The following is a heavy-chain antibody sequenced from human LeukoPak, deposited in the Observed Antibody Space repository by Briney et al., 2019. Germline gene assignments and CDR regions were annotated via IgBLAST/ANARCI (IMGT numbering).Heavy chain of an antibody. CDR3: ARYGGGSYYCYYYMDV. CDR2: IHYSGNN. V-gene: IGHV4-59*01. J-gene: IGHJ6*03. D-gene: IGHD1-26*01. Sequence: SETLSLTCTVSGDSISSYYWTWIRQPPGKGLEWIGYIHYSGNNNYIPSLKSRVTISLDTSKNQFSLKLKSVTAADTAVYYCARYGGGSYYCYYYMDVWGKGTTVTVSS. CDR1: GDSISSYY.